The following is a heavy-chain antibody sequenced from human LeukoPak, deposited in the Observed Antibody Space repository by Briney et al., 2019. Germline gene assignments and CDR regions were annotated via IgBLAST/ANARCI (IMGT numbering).Heavy chain of an antibody. CDR1: GYTFTSYD. Sequence: ASVKVSCKASGYTFTSYDINWVRQATGQGLEWMGWMNPNSGNTGYAQKFQGRVTMTRNTSISTAYMELSSLRSEDTTVYYCARGPARAHCGGDCYGEDYWGQGTLVTVSS. J-gene: IGHJ4*02. CDR3: ARGPARAHCGGDCYGEDY. CDR2: MNPNSGNT. V-gene: IGHV1-8*01. D-gene: IGHD2-21*02.